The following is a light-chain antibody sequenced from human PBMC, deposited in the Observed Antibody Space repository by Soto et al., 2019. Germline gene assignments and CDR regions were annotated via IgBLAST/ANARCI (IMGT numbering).Light chain of an antibody. CDR3: QQYGSSGT. CDR2: GAS. Sequence: EIVLTQSPGTLSLSPGERATLSCRASQSVSNNYLAWYQQKPGQAPRLLIYGASNRATGIPDRFSGSGSGTDFTLTISRLEPADFAVYYCQQYGSSGTFGQGPKVDIK. J-gene: IGKJ1*01. V-gene: IGKV3-20*01. CDR1: QSVSNNY.